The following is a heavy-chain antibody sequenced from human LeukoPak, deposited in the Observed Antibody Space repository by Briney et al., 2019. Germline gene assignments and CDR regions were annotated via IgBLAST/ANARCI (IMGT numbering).Heavy chain of an antibody. CDR2: ITYDGSNK. D-gene: IGHD6-19*01. CDR1: GFSLKDYN. Sequence: GGSLRLSCADSGFSLKDYNMHWVRQAPGKGLEWVAVITYDGSNKYYTDSVKGRFTISRDNSKSTLYLQMNSLRAEDTAVYYCAKVRWDNSGWYYLDSWGQGTLVTVSS. CDR3: AKVRWDNSGWYYLDS. V-gene: IGHV3-30*18. J-gene: IGHJ4*02.